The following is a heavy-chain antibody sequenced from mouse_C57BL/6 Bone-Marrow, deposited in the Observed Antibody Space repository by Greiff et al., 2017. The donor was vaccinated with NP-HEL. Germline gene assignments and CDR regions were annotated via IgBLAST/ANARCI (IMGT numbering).Heavy chain of an antibody. CDR2: IWRGGST. D-gene: IGHD1-1*01. CDR3: AKNLYYGSSPYYAMDY. J-gene: IGHJ4*01. V-gene: IGHV2-5*01. CDR1: GFSLTSYG. Sequence: VQLQQSGPGLVQPSQSLSITCTVSGFSLTSYGVHWVRQSPGKGLEWLGVIWRGGSTDYNAAFMSRLSITKDNSKSQVFFKMNSLQADDTAIYYCAKNLYYGSSPYYAMDYWGQGTSVTVSS.